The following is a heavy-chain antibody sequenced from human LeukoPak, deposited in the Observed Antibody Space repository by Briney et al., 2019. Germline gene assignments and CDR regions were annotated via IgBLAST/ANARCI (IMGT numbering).Heavy chain of an antibody. Sequence: GGSLRLSCAASGFTFSSYWTTWVRQVPGKGLEWVANIKQDGSEKNYVDAVKGRFTISRDNAKNSVYLQMNSLRAEDTAVYHCARAGGTSWADYWGQGTLVTVSS. CDR3: ARAGGTSWADY. D-gene: IGHD6-13*01. CDR1: GFTFSSYW. CDR2: IKQDGSEK. J-gene: IGHJ4*02. V-gene: IGHV3-7*01.